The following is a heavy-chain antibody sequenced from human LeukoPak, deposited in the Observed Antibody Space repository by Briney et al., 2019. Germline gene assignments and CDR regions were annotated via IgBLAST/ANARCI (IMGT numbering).Heavy chain of an antibody. CDR1: GYSITGGFS. Sequence: SSETLSLTCAVSGYSITGGFSWGWIRQPPGKGLEWIAAISYSGSINYQSILQSRLTISRDTSNNEFSLRLTSVTAADTAVYYCVREGAVPGIDPWGQGTLVTVSS. J-gene: IGHJ5*02. V-gene: IGHV4-38-2*02. D-gene: IGHD3-16*01. CDR2: ISYSGSI. CDR3: VREGAVPGIDP.